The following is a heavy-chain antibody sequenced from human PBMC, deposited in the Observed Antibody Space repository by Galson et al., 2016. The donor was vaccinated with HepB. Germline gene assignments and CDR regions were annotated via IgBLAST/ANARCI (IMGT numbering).Heavy chain of an antibody. D-gene: IGHD3-10*01. CDR2: IWFDGSNK. J-gene: IGHJ6*02. CDR3: VRDDGSGDLAV. CDR1: GFIFSSYG. V-gene: IGHV3-33*01. Sequence: SLRLSCAASGFIFSSYGMHWVRQAPGKGLEWVAVIWFDGSNKYCSDSVEGRFTIPRDNSKDTLSLQMNALGAEDTAVYYCVRDDGSGDLAVWGQGTTVTVSS.